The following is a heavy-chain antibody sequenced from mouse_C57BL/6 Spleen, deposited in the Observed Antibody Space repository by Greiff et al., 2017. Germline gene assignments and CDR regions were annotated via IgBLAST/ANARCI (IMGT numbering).Heavy chain of an antibody. CDR1: GYTFTSYW. J-gene: IGHJ2*01. V-gene: IGHV1-69*01. CDR2: IDPSDSYT. Sequence: QVQLQQPGAELVMPGASVKLSCKASGYTFTSYWMHWVKQRPGQGLEWIGEIDPSDSYTNYNQKFKGKSTLTVDKSSSTAYMQLSSLTSEDSAVYYCARRREDYYSNSLYYFDYWGQGTILTVSA. D-gene: IGHD2-5*01. CDR3: ARRREDYYSNSLYYFDY.